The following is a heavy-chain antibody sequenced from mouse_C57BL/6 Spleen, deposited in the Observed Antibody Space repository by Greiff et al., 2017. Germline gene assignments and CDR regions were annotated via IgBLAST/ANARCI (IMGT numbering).Heavy chain of an antibody. CDR2: STMYSDAT. J-gene: IGHJ2*01. D-gene: IGHD2-5*01. CDR3: AREKSNYGGYGDN. Sequence: LQQSGAELVIPGPSVKLSCKVSYFAFMASAMHWVKQRPGNGLEWIGSSTMYSDATGYSGNFKGKAPLTANTSSSTAYMELSSLTSEDSTVYYCAREKSNYGGYGDNWGQGTTLTVSS. V-gene: IGHV1-49*01. CDR1: YFAFMASA.